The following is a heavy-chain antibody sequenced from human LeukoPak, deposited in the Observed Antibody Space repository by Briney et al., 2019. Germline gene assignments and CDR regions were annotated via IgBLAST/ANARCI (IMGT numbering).Heavy chain of an antibody. J-gene: IGHJ4*02. CDR1: GYTFTVCF. Sequence: ASVKVSCKASGYTFTVCFIHWVRQAPGQGLEWMGWINPHSGGTNYSQQFQGRVTMTRDTSISTTYMDLSRLGTDDAAVYYCARDLYYDGSGYYSPHFDYWGQGTLVTVSS. CDR3: ARDLYYDGSGYYSPHFDY. CDR2: INPHSGGT. V-gene: IGHV1-2*02. D-gene: IGHD3-22*01.